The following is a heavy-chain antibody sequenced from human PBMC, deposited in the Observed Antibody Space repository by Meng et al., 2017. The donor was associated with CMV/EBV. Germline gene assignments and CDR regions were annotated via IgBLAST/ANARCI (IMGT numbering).Heavy chain of an antibody. J-gene: IGHJ6*02. CDR2: INPNTGGT. V-gene: IGHV1-2*02. CDR3: ARILVEPAAIYYGLDV. CDR1: GYSFTSYY. D-gene: IGHD2-2*01. Sequence: ASVKVSCKGSGYSFTSYYIHWVRQAPGQGLEWMGWINPNTGGTNYAQKFQGRVTMTRDTSISTAYMELSRLRSDDTAVYYCARILVEPAAIYYGLDVWGQGTTVTVSS.